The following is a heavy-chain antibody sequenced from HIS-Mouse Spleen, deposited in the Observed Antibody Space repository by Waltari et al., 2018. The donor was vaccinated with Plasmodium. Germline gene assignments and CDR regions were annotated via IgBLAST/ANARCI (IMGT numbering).Heavy chain of an antibody. Sequence: QVQLQQWGAGLLKPSETLSLTCAVYGGSFSGYYWSWIRQPPGKGLEWIGEIKHSGSTNYNPSLKSRVTISVDTSKNQFSLKLSSVTAADTAVYYCARVEDSSLNWFDPWGQGTLVTVSS. CDR2: IKHSGST. J-gene: IGHJ5*02. D-gene: IGHD6-13*01. V-gene: IGHV4-34*01. CDR3: ARVEDSSLNWFDP. CDR1: GGSFSGYY.